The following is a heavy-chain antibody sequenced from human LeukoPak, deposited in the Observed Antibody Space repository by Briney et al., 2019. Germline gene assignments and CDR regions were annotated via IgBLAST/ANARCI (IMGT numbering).Heavy chain of an antibody. J-gene: IGHJ3*02. CDR3: ARDHSRTFDI. CDR1: GFTFSSSW. V-gene: IGHV3-7*01. Sequence: GGSLRLSCAASGFTFSSSWMSWVRQAPGKGLEWVANIKEDGGAKHYVDSVKGRFTISRDNAKNSLYLQMNSLRAEDTAVYYCARDHSRTFDIWGQGTMVTVSS. CDR2: IKEDGGAK.